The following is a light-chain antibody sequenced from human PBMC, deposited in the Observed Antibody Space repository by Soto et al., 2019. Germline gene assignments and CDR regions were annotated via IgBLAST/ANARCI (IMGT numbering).Light chain of an antibody. CDR3: AAWDDSLNGHV. CDR2: TNY. J-gene: IGLJ1*01. CDR1: SSNIGTNP. Sequence: QSALTQPPSASGTPGHRATISCSGNSSNIGTNPVNWYQQLPGTAPKLLIYTNYQRPSGVPVRFSGSKSGTSASLAISGLQSEDEADYYCAAWDDSLNGHVFGTGTKVTVL. V-gene: IGLV1-44*01.